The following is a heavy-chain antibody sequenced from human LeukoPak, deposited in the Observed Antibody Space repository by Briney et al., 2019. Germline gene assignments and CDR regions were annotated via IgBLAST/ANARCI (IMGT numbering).Heavy chain of an antibody. CDR1: GFTFSSYS. CDR3: GPGGGAPSPIDY. Sequence: GGSLRLSCAASGFTFSSYSMNWVRQAPGKGLEWVSAISGSGGSTYYADSVKGRFTISRDNSKNTLYLQMNSLRAEDTAVYYCGPGGGAPSPIDYWGQGTLVTVSS. D-gene: IGHD1-26*01. V-gene: IGHV3-23*01. J-gene: IGHJ4*02. CDR2: ISGSGGST.